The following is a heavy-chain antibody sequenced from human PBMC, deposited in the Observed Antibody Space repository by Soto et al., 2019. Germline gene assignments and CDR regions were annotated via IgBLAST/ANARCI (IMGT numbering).Heavy chain of an antibody. V-gene: IGHV4-34*01. CDR1: GGSFSGYY. CDR3: ARNIPCSGGSCYSD. D-gene: IGHD2-15*01. Sequence: VQLQQWGAGLLKPSETLSLTCAVYGGSFSGYYWSCIRQPPGKRLEWLGEINDSGRTNYNTSLKSRVTISVDTSKNQFSLKLSSVTSADTAVYYCARNIPCSGGSCYSDWGQGTLVTVSS. CDR2: INDSGRT. J-gene: IGHJ4*02.